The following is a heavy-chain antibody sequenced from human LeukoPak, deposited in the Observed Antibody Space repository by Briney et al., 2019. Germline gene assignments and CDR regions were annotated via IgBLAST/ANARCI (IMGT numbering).Heavy chain of an antibody. CDR2: VSGSGGST. CDR1: GFTFSSYA. CDR3: AKDSDYYYYMDV. Sequence: GSLRLSCAASGFTFSSYAMTWGRQATGKGLEGGPTVSGSGGSTYYADSVKGRFTISRDNSKNTLYLQMNSLRAEDTAVYYCAKDSDYYYYMDVWGTGTTVTVSS. J-gene: IGHJ6*03. V-gene: IGHV3-23*01.